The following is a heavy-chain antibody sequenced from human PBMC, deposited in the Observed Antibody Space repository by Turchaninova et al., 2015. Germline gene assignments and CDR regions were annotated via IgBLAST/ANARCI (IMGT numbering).Heavy chain of an antibody. J-gene: IGHJ4*02. V-gene: IGHV3-23*04. Sequence: DVQLVESGGGLVQPGGTLRLSCAASGFIFSKCGMSWVRQAPGKGLEWVSTISGGAEKTHSSDTFKGRCTISIETAQNSLYLQMNNLGVDDADLYYCAKDVPGDGGQSMFDGWGQGTMVTVSP. D-gene: IGHD3-16*01. CDR3: AKDVPGDGGQSMFDG. CDR1: GFIFSKCG. CDR2: ISGGAEKT.